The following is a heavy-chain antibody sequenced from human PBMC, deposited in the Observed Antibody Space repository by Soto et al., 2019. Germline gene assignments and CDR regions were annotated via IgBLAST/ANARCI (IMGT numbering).Heavy chain of an antibody. Sequence: QVQLVESGGGVVQPGRSLRLSCAASGFTFSSYGMHWVRQAPGKGLEWVAVIWYDGSNKYYADSVKGRFTISRDNSKNTLYLQMNSLRAEDTAVYYCASVHKAYSSGWFPSQAFDYWGQGTLVTVSS. CDR3: ASVHKAYSSGWFPSQAFDY. CDR1: GFTFSSYG. V-gene: IGHV3-33*01. D-gene: IGHD6-19*01. CDR2: IWYDGSNK. J-gene: IGHJ4*02.